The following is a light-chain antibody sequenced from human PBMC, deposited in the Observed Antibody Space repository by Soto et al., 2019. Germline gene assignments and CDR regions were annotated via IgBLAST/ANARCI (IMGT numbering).Light chain of an antibody. CDR3: QQYKNWPPT. CDR2: GAS. V-gene: IGKV3-15*01. J-gene: IGKJ1*01. CDR1: QSISNS. Sequence: EIVMTQSPATLSVSPGEGATLSCWASQSISNSLAWYQQKPGQAPRLLIYGASTRATGIPDRFSGSGSGTEVTLTISSLQSEDVAVYYCQQYKNWPPTFGQGTKVEIK.